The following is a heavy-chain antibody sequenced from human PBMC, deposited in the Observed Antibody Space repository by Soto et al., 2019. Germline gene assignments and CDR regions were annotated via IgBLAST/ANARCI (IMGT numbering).Heavy chain of an antibody. D-gene: IGHD1-7*01. J-gene: IGHJ6*02. V-gene: IGHV1-69*01. Sequence: QVQLVQSGAEVKKPGASVKVSCTTSGGTFSSYAISWVRQAPGQGLEWMGGIIPISGAANYAQKFQGTVTITADESTNTAYMELSRIRSEAAAVYYCARSLLNDQPELRSYYYAVDVWGQGNTVTVSS. CDR2: IIPISGAA. CDR1: GGTFSSYA. CDR3: ARSLLNDQPELRSYYYAVDV.